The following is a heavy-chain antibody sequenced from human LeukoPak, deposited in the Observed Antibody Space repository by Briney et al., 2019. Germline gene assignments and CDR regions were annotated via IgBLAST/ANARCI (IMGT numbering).Heavy chain of an antibody. CDR2: IYYSGNT. D-gene: IGHD3-22*01. V-gene: IGHV4-39*07. CDR3: ARLVYYDSSGYPD. J-gene: IGHJ4*02. Sequence: PSETLSLTCTVSGGSISNNGYFWGWIRQPPGKGLEWIGSIYYSGNTYYNPSLKSRVTISVDTSKNQFSLKLSSVTAADTAVYYCARLVYYDSSGYPDWGQGTLVTVSS. CDR1: GGSISNNGYF.